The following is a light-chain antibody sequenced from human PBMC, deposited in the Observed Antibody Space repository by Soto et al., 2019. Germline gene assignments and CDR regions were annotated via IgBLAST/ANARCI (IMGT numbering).Light chain of an antibody. V-gene: IGKV3-15*01. J-gene: IGKJ3*01. CDR1: QSVSSN. CDR2: GAS. CDR3: QQYNNWPPHIT. Sequence: EIVMTQSPATLSVSPGERATLSCRASQSVSSNLAWYQQKPGQAPRLLIYGASTSATGIPARFSGSGSGTEFTLTISSLQSEDFAVYYCQQYNNWPPHITFGPGTKVDIK.